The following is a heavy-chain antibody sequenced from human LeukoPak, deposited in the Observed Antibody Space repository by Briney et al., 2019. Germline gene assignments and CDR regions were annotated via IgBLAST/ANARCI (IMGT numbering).Heavy chain of an antibody. CDR3: AKGLYM. Sequence: GGSLRLSCAASGFTFSSSYMNWVRQIPGKGLEWVANINQDGSQIYHVDSVKGRFTISRDNDKNLLYLQMNSLRAEDTAVYYCAKGLYMGGQGTLVTVSS. CDR1: GFTFSSSY. J-gene: IGHJ4*02. V-gene: IGHV3-7*04. CDR2: INQDGSQI. D-gene: IGHD2-2*02.